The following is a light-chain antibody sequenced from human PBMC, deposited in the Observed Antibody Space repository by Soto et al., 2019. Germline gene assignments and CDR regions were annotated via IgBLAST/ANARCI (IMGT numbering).Light chain of an antibody. J-gene: IGLJ3*02. CDR1: SGHSTYA. Sequence: QLVPTQSPSASASLGASVKLTCTLSSGHSTYAIAWHQQQPEKGPQYLMKLNSDGSHTKGDGIPDRFSGSSSAAERYLTISSLQSEDEADYYCQMWVTGPPWVFGGGTQLTVL. V-gene: IGLV4-69*01. CDR3: QMWVTGPPWV. CDR2: LNSDGSH.